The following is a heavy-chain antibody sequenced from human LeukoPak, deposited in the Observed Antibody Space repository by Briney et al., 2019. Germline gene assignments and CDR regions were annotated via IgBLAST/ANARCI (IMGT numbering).Heavy chain of an antibody. CDR2: ISYDGSNK. D-gene: IGHD3-3*01. Sequence: PGRSLRLSCAASGFTFSSYAMHWVRQAPGKGLEWVAVISYDGSNKYYADSVKGRFTISRDNYKNTLYLQMNSLRAEDTAVYYCVLPYYDFWSGRANYGMDVWGQGTTVTVSS. CDR1: GFTFSSYA. CDR3: VLPYYDFWSGRANYGMDV. J-gene: IGHJ6*02. V-gene: IGHV3-30-3*01.